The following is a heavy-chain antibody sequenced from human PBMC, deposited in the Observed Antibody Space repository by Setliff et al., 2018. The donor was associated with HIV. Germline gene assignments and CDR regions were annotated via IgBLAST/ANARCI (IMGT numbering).Heavy chain of an antibody. V-gene: IGHV1-69*11. Sequence: SVKVSCKAAGGTFNNYVFSWVRKAPGRGLEWIGTIIPILDTTNYAQKFQGRVTITADESTSTVYMEVSGLRAEDTAVYYCARDTGWKIDIWGQGTMVTVSS. D-gene: IGHD1-1*01. CDR2: IIPILDTT. CDR1: GGTFNNYV. J-gene: IGHJ3*02. CDR3: ARDTGWKIDI.